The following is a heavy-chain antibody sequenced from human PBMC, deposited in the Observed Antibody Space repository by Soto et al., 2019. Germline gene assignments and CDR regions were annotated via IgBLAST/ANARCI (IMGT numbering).Heavy chain of an antibody. V-gene: IGHV1-2*04. CDR2: INPNSGGT. CDR1: GYTFTGYY. CDR3: ARVDCSSTSCSGNLDY. D-gene: IGHD2-2*01. J-gene: IGHJ4*02. Sequence: ASVKVSCKASGYTFTGYYMHWVRQAPGQGLEWMGWINPNSGGTNYAQKFQGWVTMTRDTSIGTAYMELSRLRSDDTAVYYCARVDCSSTSCSGNLDYWGQGTLVTVSS.